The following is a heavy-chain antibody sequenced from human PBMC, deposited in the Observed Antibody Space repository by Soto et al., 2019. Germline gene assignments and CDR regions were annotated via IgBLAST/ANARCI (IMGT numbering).Heavy chain of an antibody. CDR3: ARTYYYDGGAYLH. V-gene: IGHV1-3*01. CDR2: INGGNGNT. CDR1: GYTFTSYA. Sequence: QVQLVQSGAEVKKPGASVKLSCKTSGYTFTSYAIHWVRQAPGQGLEWMGWINGGNGNTKYSQKFQGRVTVTRDTPGRTAYMELSSLRSEDTAVYYWARTYYYDGGAYLHWGQGTLVTVPS. J-gene: IGHJ4*02. D-gene: IGHD3-22*01.